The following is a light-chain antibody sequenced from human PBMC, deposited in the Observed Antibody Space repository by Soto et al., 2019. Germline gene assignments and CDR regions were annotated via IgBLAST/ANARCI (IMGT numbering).Light chain of an antibody. CDR2: GAS. CDR1: QSVSSNY. CDR3: QQYGRSPMFT. J-gene: IGKJ2*01. V-gene: IGKV3-20*01. Sequence: EIVLTQSPGTLSLSPGDRATLSCRASQSVSSNYLAWYKQKPGQAPRLLIYGASRGAAGIPDRFSGSWSGTDFTLTISRLEPEDSAVYFCQQYGRSPMFTFGQGTKLEVK.